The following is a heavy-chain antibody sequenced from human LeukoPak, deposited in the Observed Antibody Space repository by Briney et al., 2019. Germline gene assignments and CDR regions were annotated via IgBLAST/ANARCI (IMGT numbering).Heavy chain of an antibody. J-gene: IGHJ4*02. D-gene: IGHD6-6*01. V-gene: IGHV3-21*04. CDR3: AKDSYSSSSPGDDY. CDR2: ISSSSSYI. Sequence: KSGGSLRLSCAASGFTFSSYSMNWVRQAPGKGLEWVSSISSSSSYIYYADSVKGRFTISRDNSKNTLYLQMNSLRAEDTAVYYCAKDSYSSSSPGDDYWGQGTLVTVSS. CDR1: GFTFSSYS.